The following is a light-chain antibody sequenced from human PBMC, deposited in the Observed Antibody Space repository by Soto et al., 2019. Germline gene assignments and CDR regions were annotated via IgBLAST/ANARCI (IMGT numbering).Light chain of an antibody. CDR1: QGIRKD. J-gene: IGKJ4*01. CDR3: LQHNSYPLT. V-gene: IGKV1-17*01. Sequence: DIQMPQSPSSLSASVGDRVTITCRASQGIRKDLGWYQQKPGKAPQRLIYAVSSLHSGVPSRFSGSGSGTEITLTISSLQPEDSATYYCLQHNSYPLTFGGGTKVEIK. CDR2: AVS.